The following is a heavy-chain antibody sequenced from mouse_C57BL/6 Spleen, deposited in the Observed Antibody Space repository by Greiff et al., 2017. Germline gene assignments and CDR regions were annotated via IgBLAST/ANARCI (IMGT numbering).Heavy chain of an antibody. CDR3: ARGEVITTVEDYCDY. D-gene: IGHD1-1*01. CDR1: GYTFTSYW. J-gene: IGHJ2*01. CDR2: IYPGSGST. V-gene: IGHV1-55*01. Sequence: VQLQQPGAELVKPGASVKMSCKASGYTFTSYWITWVKQRPGQGLEWIGDIYPGSGSTNYNEKFKSKATLTVDTSSSTAYMQLSSLTSEDSAVYYCARGEVITTVEDYCDYWGQGTTLTVSS.